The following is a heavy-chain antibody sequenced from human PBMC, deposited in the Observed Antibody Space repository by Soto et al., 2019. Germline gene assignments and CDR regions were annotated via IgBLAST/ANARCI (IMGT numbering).Heavy chain of an antibody. Sequence: SETLSLTCTVSGYSISSGSYWGWIRQPPGKGPEWIASIYHGGTTFYNPSLKSRVTVSVDKSNNQFSLKLRSVTAADTAVYYRAKANVMVAAGSTFDYWGHGTLVTVSS. CDR1: GYSISSGSY. J-gene: IGHJ4*01. CDR3: AKANVMVAAGSTFDY. D-gene: IGHD6-19*01. CDR2: IYHGGTT. V-gene: IGHV4-38-2*02.